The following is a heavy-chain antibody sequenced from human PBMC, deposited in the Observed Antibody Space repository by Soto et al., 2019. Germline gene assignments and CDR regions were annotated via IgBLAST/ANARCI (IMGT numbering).Heavy chain of an antibody. CDR1: GGSISSYY. J-gene: IGHJ5*02. V-gene: IGHV4-59*01. Sequence: SETLSLTCTVSGGSISSYYWSWIRQPPGKGLEWIGYIYYSGSTNYNPSLKSRVTISVDTSKNQFSLKLSSVTAADTAVYYCARCNWSYGSNWFDPWGQGTLVTVPQ. CDR3: ARCNWSYGSNWFDP. CDR2: IYYSGST. D-gene: IGHD1-7*01.